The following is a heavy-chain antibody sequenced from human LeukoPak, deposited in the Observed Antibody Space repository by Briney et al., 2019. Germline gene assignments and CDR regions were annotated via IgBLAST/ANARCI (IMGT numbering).Heavy chain of an antibody. CDR2: IKQDGSEK. Sequence: PGGSLRLSCAASGFTFSSYWMSWVRQAPGKGLEWVANIKQDGSEKYYVDSVKGRFTISRDNAKNSLYLQMNSLRAEDTAVYYCARVRTGYYPRYNWFDPWGQGTLVTVSS. CDR3: ARVRTGYYPRYNWFDP. J-gene: IGHJ5*02. D-gene: IGHD3/OR15-3a*01. V-gene: IGHV3-7*01. CDR1: GFTFSSYW.